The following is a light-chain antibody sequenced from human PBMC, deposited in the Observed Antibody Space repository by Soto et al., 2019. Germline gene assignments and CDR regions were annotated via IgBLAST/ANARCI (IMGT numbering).Light chain of an antibody. CDR2: GAS. V-gene: IGKV3-20*01. Sequence: EIVLTQSPGTLSLSPGERATLSCRASQSVSNSYLAWYQQKPGQAPRLLISGASTRATGVPDRFSGSGSGTDFTLTISRLEPEEFAVYYCQQYGSSPLTFGGGAEVEIK. CDR3: QQYGSSPLT. J-gene: IGKJ4*01. CDR1: QSVSNSY.